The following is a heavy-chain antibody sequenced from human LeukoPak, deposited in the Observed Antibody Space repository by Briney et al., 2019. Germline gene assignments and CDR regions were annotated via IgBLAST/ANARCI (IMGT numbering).Heavy chain of an antibody. CDR2: IYYSGST. V-gene: IGHV4-39*01. D-gene: IGHD3-22*01. CDR1: GGSISSSSYY. CDR3: ARLRIMIVARYYYYYGMDV. Sequence: SETLSLTCTVSGGSISSSSYYWGWIRQPPGKGLEWIGSIYYSGSTYYNPSLKSRVTIPVDTSKNQFSLKLSSVTAADTAVYYCARLRIMIVARYYYYYGMDVWGQGTTVTVSS. J-gene: IGHJ6*02.